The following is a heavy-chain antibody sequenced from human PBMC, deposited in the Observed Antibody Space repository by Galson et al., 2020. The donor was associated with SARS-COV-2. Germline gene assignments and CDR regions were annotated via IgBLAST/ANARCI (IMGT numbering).Heavy chain of an antibody. CDR3: AGLPASSITIFWGVDLGYYVDY. CDR2: IYYSGRT. J-gene: IGHJ4*02. Sequence: ETSETLSLTCTVSGGTISSSSYYWGWIRQPPGKGLEWIGSIYYSGRTYYNPSHKSRVTISEDTSKNQFSLKMSFVTAADTAVYYCAGLPASSITIFWGVDLGYYVDYWGQGALVTVSS. D-gene: IGHD3-3*01. CDR1: GGTISSSSYY. V-gene: IGHV4-39*01.